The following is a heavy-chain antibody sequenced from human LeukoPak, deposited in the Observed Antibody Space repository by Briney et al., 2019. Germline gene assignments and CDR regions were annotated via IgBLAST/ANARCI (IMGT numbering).Heavy chain of an antibody. J-gene: IGHJ5*02. V-gene: IGHV1-69*06. CDR3: ARRPVRQNWFDP. CDR2: IIPIFGTA. CDR1: GGTFSSYA. Sequence: SVKVSCKASGGTFSSYAISWVRQAPGQGLEWMGGIIPIFGTANYAQKFQGRVTITADKSTSTAYMELSSLRSEDTAVYYCARRPVRQNWFDPWGQGTLVTVST. D-gene: IGHD1-14*01.